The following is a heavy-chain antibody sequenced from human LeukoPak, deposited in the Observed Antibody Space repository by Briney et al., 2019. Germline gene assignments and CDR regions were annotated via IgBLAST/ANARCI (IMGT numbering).Heavy chain of an antibody. J-gene: IGHJ4*02. V-gene: IGHV4-4*07. Sequence: ASETLSLTCTVSGGSISGYYWSWIRQPAGKGLEWIGRIYTSGSTNYSPSLKSRVTMSVDTSKNQFSLKLISVTAADTAVYYCAREYGDQGTRNFDYWGQGSLVTVSS. CDR3: AREYGDQGTRNFDY. D-gene: IGHD4-17*01. CDR1: GGSISGYY. CDR2: IYTSGST.